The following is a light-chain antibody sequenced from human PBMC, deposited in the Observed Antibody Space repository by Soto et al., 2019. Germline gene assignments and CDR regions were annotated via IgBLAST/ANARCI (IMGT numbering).Light chain of an antibody. CDR3: ASWDEGLNGPV. CDR2: TNT. J-gene: IGLJ1*01. CDR1: SSNVGGNP. Sequence: QSVLTQPPSASGTPGQRVTISCSGSSSNVGGNPVNWYQHVPTTAPKLLIYTNTQRPSGVPDRFSGSKSGTSASLAISGLHSDDDPDYYCASWDEGLNGPVFGTGTKVTVL. V-gene: IGLV1-44*01.